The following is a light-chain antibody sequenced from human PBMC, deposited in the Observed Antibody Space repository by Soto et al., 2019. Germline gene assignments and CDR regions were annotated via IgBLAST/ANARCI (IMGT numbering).Light chain of an antibody. J-gene: IGKJ4*01. V-gene: IGKV3-20*01. CDR1: QSVSSSY. Sequence: EIVLTQSPGTLSLSPGERATLSCRASQSVSSSYLAWYQQKPGQAPRLLIYGASSRATGIPDRFSGSGSGTDFTLTISRLEPEAFAVYYCQQYGSSPPTTFGGGTKVEIK. CDR2: GAS. CDR3: QQYGSSPPTT.